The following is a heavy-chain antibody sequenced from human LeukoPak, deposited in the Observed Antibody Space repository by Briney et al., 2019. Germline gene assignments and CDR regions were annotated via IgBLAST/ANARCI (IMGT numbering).Heavy chain of an antibody. CDR1: GFIFINHP. J-gene: IGHJ6*03. CDR3: PGEDGIRYTVWLINYYMDV. CDR2: MCGNWCST. V-gene: IGHV3-64*01. D-gene: IGHD3-9*01. Sequence: GGSLRLSCAASGFIFINHPMQLVRQSTVKALEYVSAMCGNWCSTYYANSVKGRFNISRDNSKNTLYLQMDSLRAEDMAVYFFPGEDGIRYTVWLINYYMDVWGEGTTVTVSS.